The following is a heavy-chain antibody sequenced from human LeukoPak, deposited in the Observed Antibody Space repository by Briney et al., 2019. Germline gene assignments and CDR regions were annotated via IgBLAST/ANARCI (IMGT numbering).Heavy chain of an antibody. D-gene: IGHD3-10*01. Sequence: SVKVSCKASGGTFSSYAISWVRQAPGQGLEWMGRIIPILGIANYAQKFQGRVTITADKSTSTAYMELSSLRSEDTAVYYCAREALLGAPYYFDYWGQETLVTVSS. V-gene: IGHV1-69*04. CDR2: IIPILGIA. CDR1: GGTFSSYA. CDR3: AREALLGAPYYFDY. J-gene: IGHJ4*02.